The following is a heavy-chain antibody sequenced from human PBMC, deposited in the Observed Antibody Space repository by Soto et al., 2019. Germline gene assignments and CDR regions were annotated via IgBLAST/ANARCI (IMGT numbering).Heavy chain of an antibody. J-gene: IGHJ5*02. V-gene: IGHV4-31*03. Sequence: SETLSLTCTVSGDSINDSGYYWSWIRQHPEKGLEWMGYIYNSGSTYYKQSLRSRFTLTLDPSKNHFSLQLSSVTPADPAVYSCPRLDYYGWGNTEFDPWGQETLVTVS. CDR3: PRLDYYGWGNTEFDP. D-gene: IGHD3-10*01. CDR1: GDSINDSGYY. CDR2: IYNSGST.